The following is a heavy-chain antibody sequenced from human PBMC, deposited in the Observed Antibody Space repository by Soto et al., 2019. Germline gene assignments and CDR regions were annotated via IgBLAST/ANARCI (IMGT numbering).Heavy chain of an antibody. CDR3: ARDRSDGSASKY. V-gene: IGHV3-48*01. CDR2: ISYSGTTI. J-gene: IGHJ4*02. D-gene: IGHD6-19*01. CDR1: GFTFSNYN. Sequence: EVQLVESGGGLVQPGGSLRLSCAASGFTFSNYNMNWVRQAPGKGLEWVSYISYSGTTIYYADSVQGRFTIPRDNAQNSLFLQMNSLRADDTAVYYCARDRSDGSASKYWGQGTLVTVSS.